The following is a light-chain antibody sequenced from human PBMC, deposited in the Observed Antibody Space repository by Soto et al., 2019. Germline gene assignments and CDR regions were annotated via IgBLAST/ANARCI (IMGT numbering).Light chain of an antibody. Sequence: DIQMTQSPSSLSASVGDRVTITCRASQSISSYLNWYQQKPGKAPKLLIYGASSLQSGVPSRFSGSGSGTDFTLTISSLQPEDFATYYCKQSYSTLALTFGGGTKVDI. CDR3: KQSYSTLALT. J-gene: IGKJ4*01. CDR2: GAS. CDR1: QSISSY. V-gene: IGKV1-39*01.